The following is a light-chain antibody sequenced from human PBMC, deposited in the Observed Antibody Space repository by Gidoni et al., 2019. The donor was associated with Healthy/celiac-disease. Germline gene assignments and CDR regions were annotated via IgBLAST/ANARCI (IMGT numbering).Light chain of an antibody. V-gene: IGKV4-1*01. J-gene: IGKJ1*01. CDR3: QQYYSTPWT. Sequence: DIVTTQSPDSLPVSLGERATINCKSSQSVLYSSNHKNYLAWYQQKPGQPPKLLIYWASTRDSGVPDRFSGSGSGTDFTLTISSLQAEDVAVYYCQQYYSTPWTFGQGTKVEIK. CDR1: QSVLYSSNHKNY. CDR2: WAS.